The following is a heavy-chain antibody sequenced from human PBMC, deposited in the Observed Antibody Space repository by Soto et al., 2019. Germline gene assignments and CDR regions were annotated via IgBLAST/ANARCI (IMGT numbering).Heavy chain of an antibody. D-gene: IGHD6-19*01. J-gene: IGHJ4*02. Sequence: QVQLVESGGGVVQPGRSLRLSCAASGFTFSSYGMHWVRQAPGKGLEWVAVISYDGSNKYYADSVKGRFTISRDNSKNTLYLQMNSLRAEDTAVYYCAKGRHRDYSSGCHDYWGQGTLVTVSS. CDR3: AKGRHRDYSSGCHDY. V-gene: IGHV3-30*18. CDR1: GFTFSSYG. CDR2: ISYDGSNK.